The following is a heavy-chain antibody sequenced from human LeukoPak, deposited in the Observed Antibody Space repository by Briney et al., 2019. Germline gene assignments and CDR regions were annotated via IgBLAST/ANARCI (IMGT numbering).Heavy chain of an antibody. Sequence: GGSLRLSCAASGFTVSSNYMSWVRQAPGKGLEWVSSISGSGSLTYYAGSVKGRFTISRDNSKNTLYLQMNSLRVEDTAVYYCAKDRPNYYDSSGHYYRRDGDYWGQGTLVTVSS. J-gene: IGHJ4*02. CDR3: AKDRPNYYDSSGHYYRRDGDY. CDR2: ISGSGSLT. V-gene: IGHV3-23*01. D-gene: IGHD3-22*01. CDR1: GFTVSSNY.